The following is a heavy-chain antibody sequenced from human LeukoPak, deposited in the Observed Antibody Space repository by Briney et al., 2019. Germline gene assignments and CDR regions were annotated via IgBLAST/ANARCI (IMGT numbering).Heavy chain of an antibody. J-gene: IGHJ4*02. V-gene: IGHV4-4*02. CDR1: GDSINSLDL. D-gene: IGHD3-22*01. Sequence: PSETLSLTCTVSGDSINSLDLWSWVRQPPGKGLEWIGEMYLSGTTHSNPSVKSRVTISIDKSKNQFLLNLSSVTAADTAVYYCAGLVGRYSSGLYYYYFDYWGQGTLVTVSS. CDR3: AGLVGRYSSGLYYYYFDY. CDR2: MYLSGTT.